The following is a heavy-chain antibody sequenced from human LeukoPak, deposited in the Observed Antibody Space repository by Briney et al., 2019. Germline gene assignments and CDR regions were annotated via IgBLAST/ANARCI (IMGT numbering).Heavy chain of an antibody. Sequence: SAPTLVNPTQTLTLTCTFSQFSLSTSGEGVGWIRQPPGKALEWLALIYWDDDNRYSPSLKSRLTITKGTSNNQVVITMTNMDPVDTATYYCALFGESYYWGQGTLVTVSS. V-gene: IGHV2-5*02. CDR1: QFSLSTSGEG. D-gene: IGHD3-10*01. J-gene: IGHJ4*02. CDR3: ALFGESYY. CDR2: IYWDDDN.